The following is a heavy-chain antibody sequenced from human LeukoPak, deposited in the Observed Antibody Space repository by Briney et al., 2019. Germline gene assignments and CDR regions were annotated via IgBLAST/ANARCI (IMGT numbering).Heavy chain of an antibody. CDR1: GYTFTSYA. V-gene: IGHV1-69*05. Sequence: ASVKVSCKASGYTFTSYAISWVRQAPGQGLEWMGGIIPIFGTANYAQKFQGRVTITTDESTSTAYMELSSLRSEDTAVYYCARGPCSSTSCPAWLLDYWGQGTLVTVSS. D-gene: IGHD2-2*01. CDR3: ARGPCSSTSCPAWLLDY. J-gene: IGHJ4*02. CDR2: IIPIFGTA.